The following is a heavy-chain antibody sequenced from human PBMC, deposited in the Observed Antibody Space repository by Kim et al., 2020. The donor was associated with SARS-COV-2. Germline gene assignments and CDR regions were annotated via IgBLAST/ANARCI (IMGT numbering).Heavy chain of an antibody. Sequence: QGRVTITRDTSANTAYLELSSLKSEDTAIYYCARAYYYRSSDIFFDAFDVWGQGTMVTVSS. D-gene: IGHD3-22*01. J-gene: IGHJ3*01. V-gene: IGHV1-3*01. CDR3: ARAYYYRSSDIFFDAFDV.